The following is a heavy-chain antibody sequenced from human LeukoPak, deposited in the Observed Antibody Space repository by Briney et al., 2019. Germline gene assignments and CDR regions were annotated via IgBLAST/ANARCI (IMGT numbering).Heavy chain of an antibody. D-gene: IGHD1-14*01. CDR1: GFTFRNYW. Sequence: PGGSLRLSCAASGFTFRNYWMHWVRQVPGKGLVWVSRINDGGTFTTYADSVKGRFIISRDNAKNTLYLQMNSLRVEDTAVYYCGREILEPGKTLTYWGQGSLITVSS. CDR3: GREILEPGKTLTY. J-gene: IGHJ4*02. V-gene: IGHV3-74*01. CDR2: INDGGTFT.